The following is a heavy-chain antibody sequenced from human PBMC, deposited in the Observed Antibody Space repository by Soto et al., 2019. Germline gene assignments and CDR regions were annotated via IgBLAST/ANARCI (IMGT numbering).Heavy chain of an antibody. CDR1: GFSVSSNY. V-gene: IGHV3-53*04. Sequence: EMHLVESGGGLVQPGGSLRLSCVASGFSVSSNYMSWVRRAPGKGLEWVSLTYSGGSTYYTDSVKGRFTVSRHDSENTLYLQMNNLRVEDTAVYYCARASVVWGKGTTVTVSA. J-gene: IGHJ6*04. CDR3: ARASVV. CDR2: TYSGGST.